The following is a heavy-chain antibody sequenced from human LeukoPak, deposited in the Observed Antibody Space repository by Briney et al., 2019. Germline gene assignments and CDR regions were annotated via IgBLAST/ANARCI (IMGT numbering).Heavy chain of an antibody. J-gene: IGHJ4*02. D-gene: IGHD4-23*01. Sequence: PGGSLRLSCGASGFSFDDYAMHWVRQAPGKGLEWVSGISWNSGSIGYADSVKGRFTISRDNAKNSLYLQMNSLRAEDMALYYCAKGSVTVVTSTAIDYWGQGTLVTVSS. CDR3: AKGSVTVVTSTAIDY. V-gene: IGHV3-9*03. CDR1: GFSFDDYA. CDR2: ISWNSGSI.